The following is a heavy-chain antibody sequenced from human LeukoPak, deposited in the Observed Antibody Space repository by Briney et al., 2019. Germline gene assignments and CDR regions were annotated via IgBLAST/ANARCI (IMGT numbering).Heavy chain of an antibody. V-gene: IGHV3-23*01. CDR1: GFTFSIYG. CDR3: ARPRLVGALYRSSDFFY. CDR2: INDSGGST. Sequence: PGGSLRLSCAASGFTFSIYGMSWVRQAPGKGLEWVATINDSGGSTYYADSVKGRFTVSRDNSKNTLYLQMNSLRAEDTAVYYCARPRLVGALYRSSDFFYWGQGTLVTVSS. D-gene: IGHD1-26*01. J-gene: IGHJ4*02.